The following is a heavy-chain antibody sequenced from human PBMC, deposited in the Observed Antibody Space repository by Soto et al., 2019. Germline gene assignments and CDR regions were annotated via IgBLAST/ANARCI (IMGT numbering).Heavy chain of an antibody. CDR2: IIPIFGTA. CDR3: LNTMGAHD. V-gene: IGHV1-69*13. CDR1: GGTFSCYA. D-gene: IGHD3-16*01. J-gene: IGHJ4*02. Sequence: SVKVSGNAFGGTFSCYAISWVRQAPGQGLECMVGIIPIFGTANYAQKFQGRVTITADESTSTAYMELSSLRSEDTAVYYCLNTMGAHDWGQGTLVTVS.